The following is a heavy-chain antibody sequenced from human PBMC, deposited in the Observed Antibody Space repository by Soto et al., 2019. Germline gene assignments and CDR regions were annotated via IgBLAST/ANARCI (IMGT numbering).Heavy chain of an antibody. D-gene: IGHD1-1*01. J-gene: IGHJ4*02. CDR2: ISAHNGNT. CDR1: GYGFTTYG. Sequence: QVHLVQSGAEVKKPGASVKVSCKGSGYGFTTYGITWVRQAPGQGLEGRAWISAHNGNTNYAQKLQGRVTVTRDTSTSTAYMELRSLRSDDTAVYYCARGRYGDYWGXGALVTVSS. CDR3: ARGRYGDY. V-gene: IGHV1-18*01.